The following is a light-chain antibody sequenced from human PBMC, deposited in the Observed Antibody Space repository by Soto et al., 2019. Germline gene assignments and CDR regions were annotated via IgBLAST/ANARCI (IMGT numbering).Light chain of an antibody. J-gene: IGKJ2*01. Sequence: EIVLTQSPATLSLSPGERATLSCRASQSVSSSYLAWYQQKPGQAPMLLIYGASSRATGIPDRFSGSGSGTDFTLTISRLEPEDFAVYYCQQYGSSPHTFGQGTKLEIK. CDR1: QSVSSSY. CDR2: GAS. CDR3: QQYGSSPHT. V-gene: IGKV3-20*01.